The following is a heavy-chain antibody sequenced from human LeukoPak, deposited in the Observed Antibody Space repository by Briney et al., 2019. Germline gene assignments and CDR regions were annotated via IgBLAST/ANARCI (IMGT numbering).Heavy chain of an antibody. CDR3: AKDRSIGTYYNFDH. CDR2: ISGSGGST. J-gene: IGHJ4*02. Sequence: GGSLRLSCAASGFTFSSYALNWVRQAPGKGLEWVSSISGSGGSTSYADSVKGRFTISRDNSNNRLYLQMSGLTAADTAVYYCAKDRSIGTYYNFDHWGQGTLVTVSS. V-gene: IGHV3-23*01. D-gene: IGHD1-26*01. CDR1: GFTFSSYA.